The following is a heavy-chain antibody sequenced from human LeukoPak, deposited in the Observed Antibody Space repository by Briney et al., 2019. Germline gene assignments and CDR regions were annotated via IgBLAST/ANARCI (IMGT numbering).Heavy chain of an antibody. CDR2: IKSEIDGGTK. J-gene: IGHJ3*02. CDR1: YFTFTNTW. D-gene: IGHD5-12*01. V-gene: IGHV3-15*07. Sequence: GGSLRLSCAASYFTFTNTWMNWVRQAPGKGLEWVARIKSEIDGGTKDYPAPVQGRFTISRDDSQATLFLQMNSLKTEDTAVYYCTTGGDVIVAGTRAFDIWGRGTVVTVSS. CDR3: TTGGDVIVAGTRAFDI.